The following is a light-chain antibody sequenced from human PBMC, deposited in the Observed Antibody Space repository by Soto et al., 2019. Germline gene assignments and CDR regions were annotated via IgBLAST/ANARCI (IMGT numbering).Light chain of an antibody. CDR1: QSVGSY. CDR3: QQRSNGLT. J-gene: IGKJ4*01. V-gene: IGKV3-11*01. CDR2: DAS. Sequence: EIVLTQYPSSLALSPGERATRCCRASQSVGSYLAWYQQKPGQAPRLLIYDASNRATGIPARFSGSGSGTDFILIISGLEPEDSAVYYCQQRSNGLTFGGGTKVDI.